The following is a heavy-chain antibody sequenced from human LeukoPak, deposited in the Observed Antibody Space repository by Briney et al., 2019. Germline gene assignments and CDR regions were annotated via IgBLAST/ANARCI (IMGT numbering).Heavy chain of an antibody. V-gene: IGHV1-69*05. Sequence: SVKVSCKASGGTFSSYAISWVRQAPGQGLEWMGGITPIFGTANYAQKFQGRVTITTDESTSTAYMELSSLRSEDTAVYYCARGFSFYSSSSFDYWGQGTLVTVSS. CDR1: GGTFSSYA. J-gene: IGHJ4*02. CDR2: ITPIFGTA. D-gene: IGHD6-6*01. CDR3: ARGFSFYSSSSFDY.